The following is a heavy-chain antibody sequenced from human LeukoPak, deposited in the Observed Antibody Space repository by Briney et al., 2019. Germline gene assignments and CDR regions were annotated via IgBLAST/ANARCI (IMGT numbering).Heavy chain of an antibody. V-gene: IGHV1-2*02. CDR3: ARASGSYWWFDS. CDR1: GYTFTSYG. J-gene: IGHJ5*01. CDR2: INPNSGGT. D-gene: IGHD1-26*01. Sequence: GASVTVSCKASGYTFTSYGISWVRQAPGQGLEWMGWINPNSGGTNYAQKFQGRVTMTRDTSISTVYMELSRLRSDDTAVYYCARASGSYWWFDSWGQGTLVTVSS.